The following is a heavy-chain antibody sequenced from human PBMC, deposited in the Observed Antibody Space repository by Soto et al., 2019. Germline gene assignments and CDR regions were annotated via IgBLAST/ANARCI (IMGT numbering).Heavy chain of an antibody. V-gene: IGHV4-59*01. Sequence: QVQLQESGPGLVKPSETLSLTCTVSGGSISSYYWTWLRQPPGKGLEWIGYIYYSGSTNYNPSLKSRVTISVDTSKNQFSLKLSSVTAADTAVYYCAREAYCSGGSCYGMDVWGQGTTVTVSS. CDR3: AREAYCSGGSCYGMDV. D-gene: IGHD2-15*01. CDR1: GGSISSYY. CDR2: IYYSGST. J-gene: IGHJ6*02.